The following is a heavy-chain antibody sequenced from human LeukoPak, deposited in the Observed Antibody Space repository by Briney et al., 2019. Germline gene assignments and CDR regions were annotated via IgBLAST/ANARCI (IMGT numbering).Heavy chain of an antibody. CDR2: ISGSGGST. D-gene: IGHD2-21*02. CDR3: AKAPVGYCGGDCYPGFDP. CDR1: GFTFSTYA. V-gene: IGHV3-23*01. Sequence: GGSLRLSCETSGFTFSTYAMSWVRQAAGKGLEWVSLISGSGGSTYYADSVKGRFTISRDNSKNTVYLQMNSLRAEDTAVYYCAKAPVGYCGGDCYPGFDPWGQGTLVTVSS. J-gene: IGHJ5*02.